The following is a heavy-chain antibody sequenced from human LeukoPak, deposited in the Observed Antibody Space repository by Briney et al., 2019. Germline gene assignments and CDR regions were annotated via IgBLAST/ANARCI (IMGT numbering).Heavy chain of an antibody. CDR2: IWYDGSNK. CDR1: GFTFSSYG. Sequence: GGSLRLSCAASGFTFSSYGMHWVRQAPGKGLEWEAVIWYDGSNKYYADSVKGRFTISRDNSKNTLYLQMNSLRAEDTAVYYCARLDYDSSGYYPTHAFDIWGQGTMVTVSS. D-gene: IGHD3-22*01. J-gene: IGHJ3*02. CDR3: ARLDYDSSGYYPTHAFDI. V-gene: IGHV3-33*01.